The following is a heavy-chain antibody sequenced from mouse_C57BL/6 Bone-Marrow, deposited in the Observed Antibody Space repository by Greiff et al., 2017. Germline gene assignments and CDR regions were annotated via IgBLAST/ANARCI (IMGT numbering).Heavy chain of an antibody. D-gene: IGHD3-2*02. CDR1: GFNIKNTY. CDR2: IDPANGNT. CDR3: ARWAAQAPWFAY. V-gene: IGHV14-3*01. Sequence: EVKLMESVAELVRPGASVKLSCTASGFNIKNTYMHWVKQRPEQGLEWIGRIDPANGNTKYAPKFQGKATITADTSSNTAYLQLSSLTSEDTAIYYCARWAAQAPWFAYWGQGTLVTVSA. J-gene: IGHJ3*01.